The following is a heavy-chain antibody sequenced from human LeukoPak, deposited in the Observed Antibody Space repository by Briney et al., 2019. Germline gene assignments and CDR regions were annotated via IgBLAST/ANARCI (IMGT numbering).Heavy chain of an antibody. V-gene: IGHV3-33*01. D-gene: IGHD3-10*01. CDR2: IWYDGTNK. J-gene: IGHJ4*02. Sequence: PGGSLSFSCAASGFTPSNYGMHWVRQAPGKGLEWVAVIWYDGTNKQYVDSVKGRFTISRDNSENTLYLQMNSLRDEDTAVYYCARESSLTGAYFDWWGQGTLVTVSS. CDR3: ARESSLTGAYFDW. CDR1: GFTPSNYG.